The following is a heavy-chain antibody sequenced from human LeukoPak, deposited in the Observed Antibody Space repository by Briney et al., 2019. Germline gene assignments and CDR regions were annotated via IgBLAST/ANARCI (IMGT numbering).Heavy chain of an antibody. D-gene: IGHD6-19*01. J-gene: IGHJ4*02. CDR1: GFTFSSYW. Sequence: GGSLRLSCAASGFTFSSYWMSWVRQAPGKGLEWVANIKQDGSEKYYVDSVKGRFTISRDNAKNSLYLQMNSLRAEDTAVYYCASPYSSGWYLYWGQGTLVTVSS. V-gene: IGHV3-7*03. CDR2: IKQDGSEK. CDR3: ASPYSSGWYLY.